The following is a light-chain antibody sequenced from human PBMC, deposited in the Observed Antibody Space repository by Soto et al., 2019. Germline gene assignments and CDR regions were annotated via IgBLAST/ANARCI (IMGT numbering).Light chain of an antibody. CDR2: DAS. CDR3: QQRSNWPGT. CDR1: QSVSSS. Sequence: ILFTQSSSPPSLSPGERATLSCRASQSVSSSLAWYQQKPGQAPRLLIYDASNRATGIPARFSGSGSGTDFTLTISSLEPEDFAVYYCQQRSNWPGTFGQGTKVDIK. V-gene: IGKV3-11*01. J-gene: IGKJ1*01.